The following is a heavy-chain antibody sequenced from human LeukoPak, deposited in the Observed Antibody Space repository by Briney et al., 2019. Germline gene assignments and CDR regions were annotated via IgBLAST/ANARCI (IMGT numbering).Heavy chain of an antibody. CDR3: TRNTAGARYFQR. D-gene: IGHD5-18*01. J-gene: IGHJ1*01. Sequence: ASVKVSCTVSGYTLTELSMHWVRQATGQGLEWMGWMNPNSGHTGYAQKFQGRVTMTRNTSVSTAYMELSSLTSEDTAVYYCTRNTAGARYFQRWGQGTLVTVSS. CDR2: MNPNSGHT. V-gene: IGHV1-8*01. CDR1: GYTLTELS.